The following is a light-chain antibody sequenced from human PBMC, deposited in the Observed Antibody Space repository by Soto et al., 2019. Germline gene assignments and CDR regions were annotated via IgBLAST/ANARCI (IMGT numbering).Light chain of an antibody. J-gene: IGKJ1*01. CDR1: QSISIW. Sequence: DLQMTQSPSTLSASVGDRVTITCRASQSISIWLAWYQQKPGKAPKLLIYKASSLETGVPSRFSGSGSGTEFTLTISSLQPDDFATYYCQQYHNWGTFGQGTKVEIK. CDR2: KAS. CDR3: QQYHNWGT. V-gene: IGKV1-5*03.